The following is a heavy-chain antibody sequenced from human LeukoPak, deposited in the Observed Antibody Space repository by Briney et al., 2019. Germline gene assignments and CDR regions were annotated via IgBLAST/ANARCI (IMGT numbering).Heavy chain of an antibody. Sequence: SETLSLTCTVSGGSISSYYWSWIRQPPGKGLEWIGYIYYSGSTNYNPSLKSRVTISVDTSKNQFSLKLSSVTAADTAVYYCATDVDTAGGNYWGQGTLVTVSS. CDR1: GGSISSYY. CDR2: IYYSGST. J-gene: IGHJ4*02. CDR3: ATDVDTAGGNY. V-gene: IGHV4-59*01. D-gene: IGHD5-18*01.